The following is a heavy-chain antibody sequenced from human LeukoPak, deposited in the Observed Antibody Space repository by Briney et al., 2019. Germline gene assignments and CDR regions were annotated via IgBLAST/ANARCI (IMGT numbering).Heavy chain of an antibody. CDR2: ISGSGGST. Sequence: PGGSLRLSCAASGFTFSSYAMSWVRQAPGKGLEWVSAISGSGGSTYYADSVRGRFTISRDNSKNTLYLQMNSLRAEDTAVYYCAKHFSSSSWYLPFDYWGQGTLVTVSS. CDR1: GFTFSSYA. V-gene: IGHV3-23*01. D-gene: IGHD6-13*01. J-gene: IGHJ4*02. CDR3: AKHFSSSSWYLPFDY.